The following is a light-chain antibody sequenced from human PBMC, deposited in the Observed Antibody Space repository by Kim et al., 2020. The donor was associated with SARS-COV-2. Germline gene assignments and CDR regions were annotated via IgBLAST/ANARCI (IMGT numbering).Light chain of an antibody. J-gene: IGLJ2*01. V-gene: IGLV3-21*03. CDR2: ANT. CDR3: QLWDNNLVL. CDR1: HLECQP. Sequence: SVAPGKPARITCVARHLECQPIRWPQQGPGPAPVFVIHANTVRPTGIPARFSGSNSGNTATLTIRRVGRGGEADYYCQLWDNNLVLFGGGTKVAVL.